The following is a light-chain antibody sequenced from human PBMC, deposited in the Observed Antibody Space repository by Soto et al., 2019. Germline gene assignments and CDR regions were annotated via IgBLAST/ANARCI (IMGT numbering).Light chain of an antibody. V-gene: IGKV4-1*01. Sequence: DIVMTQSPDSLAVSLGERATINCKSSQSVLYSSNNKNYLAWYQQKPGQPPKLLIYWASTRESGVPVRFSGSGSGTDFTLTISSLQAEDVAVCYCQQYYSTLLTFGGGTKVEIK. CDR3: QQYYSTLLT. CDR2: WAS. CDR1: QSVLYSSNNKNY. J-gene: IGKJ4*01.